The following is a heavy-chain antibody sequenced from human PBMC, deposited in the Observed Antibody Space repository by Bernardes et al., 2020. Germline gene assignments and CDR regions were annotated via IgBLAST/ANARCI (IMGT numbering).Heavy chain of an antibody. Sequence: GGSLRLSCAASGFTFSSYGMHWVRQAPGKGLEWVAVIWYDGSNKYYADSVKGRFTISRDNSKNTLYLQMNSLRAEDTAVYYCARGLKYSYDYRTGGYYYYGMDVWGQGTTVTVSS. CDR2: IWYDGSNK. J-gene: IGHJ6*02. D-gene: IGHD4-4*01. CDR1: GFTFSSYG. V-gene: IGHV3-33*01. CDR3: ARGLKYSYDYRTGGYYYYGMDV.